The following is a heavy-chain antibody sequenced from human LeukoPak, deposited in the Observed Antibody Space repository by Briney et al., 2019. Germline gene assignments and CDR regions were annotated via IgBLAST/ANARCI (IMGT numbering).Heavy chain of an antibody. J-gene: IGHJ6*03. CDR1: GGTFSSYP. D-gene: IGHD3-3*01. Sequence: SVKVSCKASGGTFSSYPFTWVRQAPGQGLEWMGEITPIFGAANYAQTFQGRVTITADESTSTVFMELSSLRSDDTAFYYCARSLLGSGHMDVWGKGTTVTVSS. CDR2: ITPIFGAA. V-gene: IGHV1-69*13. CDR3: ARSLLGSGHMDV.